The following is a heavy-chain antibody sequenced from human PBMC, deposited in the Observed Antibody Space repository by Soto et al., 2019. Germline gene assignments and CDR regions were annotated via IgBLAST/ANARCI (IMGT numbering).Heavy chain of an antibody. Sequence: PSETLSLTCTVSGDSIGTTHSYWAWIRQSPGKGLEWIGNIHYSGSTYYMPSLRSRVTLSVDTSKNQFSLRLTSVTAEDTAVYYCARGPDVVVITYYFDYWGQGTLVTVSS. J-gene: IGHJ4*02. CDR2: IHYSGST. D-gene: IGHD3-22*01. CDR1: GDSIGTTHSY. CDR3: ARGPDVVVITYYFDY. V-gene: IGHV4-39*01.